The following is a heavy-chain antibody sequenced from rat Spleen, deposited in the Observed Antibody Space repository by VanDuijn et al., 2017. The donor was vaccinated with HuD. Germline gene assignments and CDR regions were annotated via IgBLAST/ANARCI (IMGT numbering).Heavy chain of an antibody. CDR3: ARLDRRIRGFDY. Sequence: QVQLKESGPGLVQPSQTLSLTCTVSGFSLTSNSVSWVRQPPGKGLEWMGAIWSGGGTAYNSLLKSRLSITRDISKSQVFLKMNSLQTEDTATYYCARLDRRIRGFDYWGQGVMVTVSS. CDR1: GFSLTSNS. V-gene: IGHV2-1*01. J-gene: IGHJ2*01. CDR2: IWSGGGT. D-gene: IGHD4-3*01.